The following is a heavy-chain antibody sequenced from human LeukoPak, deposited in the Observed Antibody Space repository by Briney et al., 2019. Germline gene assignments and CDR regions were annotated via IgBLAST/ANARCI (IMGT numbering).Heavy chain of an antibody. Sequence: GGSLRLSCAASGFTFSSYEMNWVRQAPGRGLEWVSYISGSGVTMYYADSVKGRFAISRDDAKNSLYLQMNSLRAEDTAVYYCAREDIRLDYFDYWGQGTLVTVSS. V-gene: IGHV3-48*03. J-gene: IGHJ4*02. D-gene: IGHD6-19*01. CDR3: AREDIRLDYFDY. CDR1: GFTFSSYE. CDR2: ISGSGVTM.